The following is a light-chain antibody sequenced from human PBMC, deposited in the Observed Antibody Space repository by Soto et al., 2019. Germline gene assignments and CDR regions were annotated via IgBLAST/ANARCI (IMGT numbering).Light chain of an antibody. V-gene: IGKV3-20*01. CDR1: HSINTSF. CDR2: AAS. J-gene: IGKJ3*01. CDR3: QQYASAPFS. Sequence: EIVWTQSPGTLSLSPGDRATLSCRASHSINTSFLAWFQQKPGQAPRLLIYAASTRATGIPDRFSGSASETDFTLTINRLVPEDSAVYYCQQYASAPFSLGPGTKVDI.